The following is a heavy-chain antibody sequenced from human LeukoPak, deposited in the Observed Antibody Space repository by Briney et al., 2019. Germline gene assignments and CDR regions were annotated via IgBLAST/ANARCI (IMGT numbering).Heavy chain of an antibody. Sequence: PGGSLSLSCAASGFPFSNYWMSWVRQAPGKGLEWVANIKEDGSEKYYVDSVKGRFTISRDNARNSLYLQMNSLRAEDTAVYYCASGRQLRYWGQGTLVTVSP. CDR1: GFPFSNYW. D-gene: IGHD2-2*01. CDR2: IKEDGSEK. J-gene: IGHJ4*02. CDR3: ASGRQLRY. V-gene: IGHV3-7*01.